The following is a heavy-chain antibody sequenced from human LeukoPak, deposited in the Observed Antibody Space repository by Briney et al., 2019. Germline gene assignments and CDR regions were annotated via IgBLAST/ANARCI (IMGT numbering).Heavy chain of an antibody. CDR3: ARDHGYYELGY. CDR1: GFTFSSYS. V-gene: IGHV3-48*01. Sequence: GGSLRLSCAASGFTFSSYSMNWVRQAPGKGLEWVSYISSSSSTMYYADSVKGRFSISRDNAKKSLYLQMNSLRAEDTAVYYCARDHGYYELGYWGQGTLVTVSS. CDR2: ISSSSSTM. J-gene: IGHJ4*02. D-gene: IGHD3-22*01.